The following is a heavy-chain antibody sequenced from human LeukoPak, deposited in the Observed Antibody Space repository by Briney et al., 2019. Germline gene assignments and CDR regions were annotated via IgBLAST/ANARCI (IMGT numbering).Heavy chain of an antibody. CDR1: GGSISSGGYH. CDR3: ARGYYDGSGYYSPPDS. Sequence: SSQTLSLTCTVSGGSISSGGYHWSWIRQHPGKGLQWIGYIYDGGSTYYNPSLKSRVSISADTSKNQFSLKLSSVTAADTAVYFCARGYYDGSGYYSPPDSWGQGTLVTVSS. V-gene: IGHV4-31*03. J-gene: IGHJ4*02. CDR2: IYDGGST. D-gene: IGHD3-22*01.